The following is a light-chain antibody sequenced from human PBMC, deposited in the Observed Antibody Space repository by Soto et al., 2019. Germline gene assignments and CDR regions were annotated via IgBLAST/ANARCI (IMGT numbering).Light chain of an antibody. CDR1: QSVSSS. CDR3: QQYESFSPYT. Sequence: DIQMTQSPSTLSVFVGDRVTITCRASQSVSSSLAWYQQKPGKAPKLLIYDASTLESGVPSRFSGSGYGTEFTLTINSLQPGDFATYYCQQYESFSPYTFGQGTRLEI. J-gene: IGKJ2*01. V-gene: IGKV1-5*01. CDR2: DAS.